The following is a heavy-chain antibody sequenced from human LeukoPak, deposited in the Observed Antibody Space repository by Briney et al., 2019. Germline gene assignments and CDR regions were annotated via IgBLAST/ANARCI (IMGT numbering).Heavy chain of an antibody. CDR2: INHSGSS. D-gene: IGHD3-22*01. CDR1: GGSFSGYY. Sequence: SETLSLTCAVYGGSFSGYYWSWIRQPPGKGLEWIGEINHSGSSNYDPSLKSRVTISVDTSKNQFSLKLSSVTAADTAVYYCARWQFILVDDSSGYYSHWGQGTLVTVSS. V-gene: IGHV4-34*01. CDR3: ARWQFILVDDSSGYYSH. J-gene: IGHJ4*02.